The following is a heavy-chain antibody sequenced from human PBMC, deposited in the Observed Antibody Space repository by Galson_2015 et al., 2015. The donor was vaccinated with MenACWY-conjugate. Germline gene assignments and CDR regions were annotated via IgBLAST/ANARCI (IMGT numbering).Heavy chain of an antibody. J-gene: IGHJ6*02. D-gene: IGHD2-21*01. CDR1: GFTISSYW. Sequence: SLRLSCAAPGFTISSYWMTWVRQAPGKGLEWVANIKQDGSATYYVDSVKGRFTISRDNAKNSLYLQVSSLRVEDTAVYYCTRQPESYSPGMDVWGQGTRVTVSS. CDR3: TRQPESYSPGMDV. V-gene: IGHV3-7*03. CDR2: IKQDGSAT.